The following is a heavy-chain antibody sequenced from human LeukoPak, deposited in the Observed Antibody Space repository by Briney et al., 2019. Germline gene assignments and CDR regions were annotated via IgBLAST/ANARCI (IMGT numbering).Heavy chain of an antibody. Sequence: ASVKVSCKASGGTFSSYAISWVRQAPGQGLEWMGGTIPIFGTANYAQKFQGRVTITADESTSTAYMELSSLRSEDTAVYYCARTFGVVTIYYFDYWGQGTLVTVSS. CDR1: GGTFSSYA. J-gene: IGHJ4*02. V-gene: IGHV1-69*01. CDR3: ARTFGVVTIYYFDY. D-gene: IGHD3-3*01. CDR2: TIPIFGTA.